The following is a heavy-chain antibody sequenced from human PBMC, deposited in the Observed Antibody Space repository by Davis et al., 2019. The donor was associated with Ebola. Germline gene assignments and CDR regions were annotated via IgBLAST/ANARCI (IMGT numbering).Heavy chain of an antibody. V-gene: IGHV4-61*01. Sequence: MPGGSLRLSCTVSGGSVSSGSYYWSWIRQPPGKGLEWIGEINHSGSTNYNPSLKSRVTISVDTSKNQFSLKLSSVTAADTAVYYCARVGCSSTSCYGYYYGMDVWGQGTTVTVSS. CDR3: ARVGCSSTSCYGYYYGMDV. J-gene: IGHJ6*02. CDR2: INHSGST. CDR1: GGSVSSGSYY. D-gene: IGHD2-2*01.